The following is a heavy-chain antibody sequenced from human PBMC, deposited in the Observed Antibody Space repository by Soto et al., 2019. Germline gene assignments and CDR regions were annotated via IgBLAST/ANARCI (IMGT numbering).Heavy chain of an antibody. CDR3: ARRVGEGSSSGRYAFDI. Sequence: GGSLRLSCAASGFTFSSYEMNWVRQAPGKGLEWVSYISSSGSTIYYADSVKGRFTISRDNAKNSLYLQMNSLRAEDTAVDYCARRVGEGSSSGRYAFDIWGQGTMVTV. CDR1: GFTFSSYE. V-gene: IGHV3-48*03. D-gene: IGHD6-6*01. CDR2: ISSSGSTI. J-gene: IGHJ3*02.